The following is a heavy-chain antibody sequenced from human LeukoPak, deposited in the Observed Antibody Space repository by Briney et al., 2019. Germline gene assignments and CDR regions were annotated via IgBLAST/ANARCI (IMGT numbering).Heavy chain of an antibody. Sequence: PGGSLRLSCAASGFTFSSDAMRWVRQAPGKGLEWVSAISSSGGSTYYADSVKGRFTISRDNAKNSLYLQMNSLRAEDTAVYYCARESYYDSMVGYYYYYYMDVWGKGTTVTVSS. CDR2: ISSSGGST. CDR1: GFTFSSDA. V-gene: IGHV3-23*01. J-gene: IGHJ6*03. CDR3: ARESYYDSMVGYYYYYYMDV. D-gene: IGHD3-22*01.